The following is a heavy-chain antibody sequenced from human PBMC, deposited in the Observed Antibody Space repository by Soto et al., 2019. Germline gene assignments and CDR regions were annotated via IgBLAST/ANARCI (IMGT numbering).Heavy chain of an antibody. CDR1: GGSISSSSYY. CDR3: ARPWITEYYYGMDV. J-gene: IGHJ6*01. V-gene: IGHV4-39*01. D-gene: IGHD3-16*01. Sequence: SETLSLTCNGSGGSISSSSYYWGWIRQPPGKGLEWIGSIYYSGSTYYNPSLKSRVTISVDTSKNQFSLKMNSVPAADTVWEYRARPWITEYYYGMDVWGQG. CDR2: IYYSGST.